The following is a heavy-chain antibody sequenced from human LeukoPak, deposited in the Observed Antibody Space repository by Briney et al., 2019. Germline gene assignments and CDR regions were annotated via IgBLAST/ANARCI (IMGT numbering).Heavy chain of an antibody. CDR2: VYASGST. J-gene: IGHJ6*03. V-gene: IGHV4-4*07. D-gene: IGHD1-26*01. CDR1: GDSISNYY. Sequence: SETLSLTCTVSGDSISNYYWGWIRQPAGKGLEWIGRVYASGSTSYNPSLKSRVTMSVDTSKNQFSLKLSSVTAADTAVYFCARDFTDSGSSLVYYYYYYMDVWGKGTTVTVSS. CDR3: ARDFTDSGSSLVYYYYYYMDV.